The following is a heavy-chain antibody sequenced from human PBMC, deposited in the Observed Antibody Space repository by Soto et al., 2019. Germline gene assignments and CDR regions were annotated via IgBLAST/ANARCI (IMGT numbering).Heavy chain of an antibody. D-gene: IGHD3-10*01. V-gene: IGHV1-69*02. CDR2: VNPIVGMS. CDR3: ATSYGSGSTHFDS. Sequence: QVQLVQSGAEVKKPGSSVKVSCTASGGTFNSYTLNWVRQATGQRLEWVGRVNPIVGMSDSASKFQGRVTMTADRSTSKAYMDLTGLKSEDTAVYYCATSYGSGSTHFDSWGQGTLVTVSS. J-gene: IGHJ4*02. CDR1: GGTFNSYT.